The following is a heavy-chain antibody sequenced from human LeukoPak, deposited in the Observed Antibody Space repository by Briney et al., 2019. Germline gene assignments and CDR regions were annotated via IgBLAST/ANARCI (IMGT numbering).Heavy chain of an antibody. Sequence: GGSLRLSCAASGFTFSSYWMHWVRQAPGKGLVWVSRISTDGSSTNSADSVKGRLTISKDNAKNTLYLQMNSLRAEDTAVYYCVREYSSSSGRAFDIWGQGTMVTVSP. V-gene: IGHV3-74*01. CDR3: VREYSSSSGRAFDI. D-gene: IGHD6-6*01. CDR2: ISTDGSST. CDR1: GFTFSSYW. J-gene: IGHJ3*02.